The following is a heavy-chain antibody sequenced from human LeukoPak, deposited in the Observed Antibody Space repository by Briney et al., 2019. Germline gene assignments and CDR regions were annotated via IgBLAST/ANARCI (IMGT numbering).Heavy chain of an antibody. CDR1: GFTFSSYG. CDR2: IRYDGSNK. Sequence: GGSLRLSCAASGFTFSSYGMHWVRQAPGKGLEWVAFIRYDGSNKYYADSVKGRFIISRDNSKNTLFLQMNSLRPEDTAVYYCAKGGKYDILTGYRRSRLLGDFRGQGTLVTVSS. J-gene: IGHJ4*02. D-gene: IGHD3-9*01. V-gene: IGHV3-30*02. CDR3: AKGGKYDILTGYRRSRLLGDF.